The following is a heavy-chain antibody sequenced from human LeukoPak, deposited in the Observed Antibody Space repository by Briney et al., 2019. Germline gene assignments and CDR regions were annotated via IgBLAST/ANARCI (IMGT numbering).Heavy chain of an antibody. V-gene: IGHV1-3*01. CDR3: ARGPRAAADDY. Sequence: ASVKVSCKASGYTFINFAINWGRQAPGQRPEWKGWINAYNGNTKYSQKFQDRVTITRDTSASTAYMELTNLTSEDTAVYYCARGPRAAADDYWGQGSLVTVSS. CDR2: INAYNGNT. D-gene: IGHD6-13*01. CDR1: GYTFINFA. J-gene: IGHJ4*02.